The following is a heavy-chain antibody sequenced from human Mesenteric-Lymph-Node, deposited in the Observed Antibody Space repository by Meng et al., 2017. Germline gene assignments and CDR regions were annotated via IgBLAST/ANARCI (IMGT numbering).Heavy chain of an antibody. Sequence: QGQLQESGPGLVKPSETLSLTCAVSGGSISSGGYYWSWIRQPPGKGLEWSGHIYNSGSTYYNPSLKSRITISVDTSKNQFSLKLSSVTAADTAVYYCARGQKGYFDLWGRGTLVTVSS. V-gene: IGHV4-30-4*01. CDR3: ARGQKGYFDL. J-gene: IGHJ2*01. CDR2: IYNSGST. CDR1: GGSISSGGYY.